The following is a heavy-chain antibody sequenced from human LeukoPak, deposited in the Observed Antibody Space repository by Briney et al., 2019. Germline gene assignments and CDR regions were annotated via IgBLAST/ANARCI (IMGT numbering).Heavy chain of an antibody. CDR2: ITAYNGHT. CDR3: TSDTYYYDSTGLGHWFDP. V-gene: IGHV1-18*01. J-gene: IGHJ5*02. CDR1: TYSLITYG. Sequence: ASVKVSCKASTYSLITYGISWGRQAPGQGLEWMGWITAYNGHTKYDQKFQGRVTMNIDTSTSIAYMELSRLRSDDTAVYYCTSDTYYYDSTGLGHWFDPWGQGTLVTVSS. D-gene: IGHD3-22*01.